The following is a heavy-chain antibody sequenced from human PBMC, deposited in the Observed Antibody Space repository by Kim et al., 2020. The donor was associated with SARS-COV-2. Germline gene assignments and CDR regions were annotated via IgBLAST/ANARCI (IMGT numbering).Heavy chain of an antibody. Sequence: SETLSLTCTVSGGSISSYYWSWIRQPPGKGLEWIGYIYYSGSTNYNPSLKSRVTISVDTSKNQFSLKLSSVTAADAAVYYCARGSDTAIQFDPWGQGTLVTVSS. CDR3: ARGSDTAIQFDP. J-gene: IGHJ5*02. CDR2: IYYSGST. D-gene: IGHD5-18*01. V-gene: IGHV4-59*01. CDR1: GGSISSYY.